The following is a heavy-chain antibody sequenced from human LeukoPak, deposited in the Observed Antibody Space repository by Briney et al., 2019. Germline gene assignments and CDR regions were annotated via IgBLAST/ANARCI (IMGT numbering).Heavy chain of an antibody. CDR2: LYYRGSA. CDR1: GGSISSDSYY. D-gene: IGHD6-19*01. V-gene: IGHV4-39*01. CDR3: ARHLRGTGWYIMQY. Sequence: SETLSLTCIVSGGSISSDSYYWAWIRQPPGKGLQWIGSLYYRGSAYYDSSLKSRVTISGDTSQNQFFLKLSSVTAADTAVYYCARHLRGTGWYIMQYWGQGALVTVSS. J-gene: IGHJ4*02.